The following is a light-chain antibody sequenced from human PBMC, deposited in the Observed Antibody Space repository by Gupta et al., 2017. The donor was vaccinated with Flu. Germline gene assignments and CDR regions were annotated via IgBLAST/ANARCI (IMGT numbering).Light chain of an antibody. V-gene: IGKV3-11*01. J-gene: IGKJ4*01. Sequence: MVLTHSPASLSLSAGERATLSCRASEYIHSYLAWYQQRPGQVPRLLIYDTINRAPGIPDRFSGAGSGTDFTLTISNVESNDSAIYYCQRRSHWPLTFGRGTKVEIK. CDR2: DTI. CDR3: QRRSHWPLT. CDR1: EYIHSY.